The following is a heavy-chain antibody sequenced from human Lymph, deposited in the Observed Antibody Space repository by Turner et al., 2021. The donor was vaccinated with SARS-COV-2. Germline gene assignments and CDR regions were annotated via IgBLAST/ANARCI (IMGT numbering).Heavy chain of an antibody. J-gene: IGHJ5*02. CDR3: AKGDGYPPHGLLDP. V-gene: IGHV1-8*01. CDR2: MNPNSGYT. D-gene: IGHD6-25*01. CDR1: GYTFTSYD. Sequence: QVQLVQSGAVVKKPGASVKVSCKASGYTFTSYDINWVRQATGQGLEWMGWMNPNSGYTGYAQKFQGRVTMTRNTSISTAYMELNSLTSDDTAVYYCAKGDGYPPHGLLDPWGQGTLVTVPS.